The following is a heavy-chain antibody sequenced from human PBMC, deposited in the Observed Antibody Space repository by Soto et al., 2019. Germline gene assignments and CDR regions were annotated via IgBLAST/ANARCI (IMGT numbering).Heavy chain of an antibody. CDR1: GFTSSSYA. V-gene: IGHV3-30-3*01. J-gene: IGHJ6*02. D-gene: IGHD3-10*01. Sequence: GGSLRLSCAASGFTSSSYAMHWVRQAPGKGLEWVAVISYDGSNKYYADSVKGRFTISRDNSKNTLYLQMNSLRAEDTAVYYCARAINRITMVRGPYYGMDVWGQGTTVTVSS. CDR3: ARAINRITMVRGPYYGMDV. CDR2: ISYDGSNK.